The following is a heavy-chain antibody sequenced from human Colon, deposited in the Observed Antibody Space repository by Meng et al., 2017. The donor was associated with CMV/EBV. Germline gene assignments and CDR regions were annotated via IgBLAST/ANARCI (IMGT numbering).Heavy chain of an antibody. CDR3: ARGQDFHKGGVH. D-gene: IGHD3-3*01. V-gene: IGHV4-34*01. Sequence: GAGTLKTSESLAPTYNFYGASINDFCWGRARLLPGKGLQWIDEINPSEATHYTPSLVGRVNISLDMSTIQFSLQLSSVTAADTAVYFCARGQDFHKGGVHWGQGTLVTVSS. CDR2: INPSEAT. J-gene: IGHJ4*02. CDR1: GASINDFC.